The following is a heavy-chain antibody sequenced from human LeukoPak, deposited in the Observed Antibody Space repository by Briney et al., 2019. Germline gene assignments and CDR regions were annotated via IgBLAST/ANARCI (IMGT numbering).Heavy chain of an antibody. J-gene: IGHJ4*02. CDR2: ISSSGSTI. CDR1: GFIFRSYE. D-gene: IGHD1-26*01. V-gene: IGHV3-48*03. CDR3: ARTGGSYPYYFEY. Sequence: GGSLRLSCAASGFIFRSYEMNWLRQAPGKGLEGVSYISSSGSTIYYPDSVKGRFTLSRDNAKNSLYLQMNRLRAEDTAVYYCARTGGSYPYYFEYWGQGTLVTVSS.